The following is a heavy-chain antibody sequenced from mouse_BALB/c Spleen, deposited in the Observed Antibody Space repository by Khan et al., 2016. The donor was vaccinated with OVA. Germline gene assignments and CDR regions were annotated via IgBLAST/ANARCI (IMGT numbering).Heavy chain of an antibody. D-gene: IGHD1-1*01. CDR1: GYSITSNYA. V-gene: IGHV3-2*02. CDR2: ISYSGST. J-gene: IGHJ4*01. Sequence: EVKLEVSGPGLVKPSQSLSLTCTVTGYSITSNYAWNWIRQFPGNKLEWMGYISYSGSTNYTPSLKSRISITRDTSKNQFFLQLNSVTTEDTATYYCARGNYYGYAMDYWGQGTSITVSS. CDR3: ARGNYYGYAMDY.